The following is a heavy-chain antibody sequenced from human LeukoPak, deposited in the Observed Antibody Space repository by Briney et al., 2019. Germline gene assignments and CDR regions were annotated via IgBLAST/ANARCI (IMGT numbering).Heavy chain of an antibody. Sequence: SETLSLTCTVSGGSISSYYWSWIRQPPGKGLEWIGYIYYSGSTNYNPSLKSRVTISVDMSKNQFSLKLSSVTAADTAVYYCARRRGEYYYDSSGYYYNDAFDIWGQGTMVTVSS. CDR3: ARRRGEYYYDSSGYYYNDAFDI. CDR2: IYYSGST. CDR1: GGSISSYY. J-gene: IGHJ3*02. V-gene: IGHV4-59*08. D-gene: IGHD3-22*01.